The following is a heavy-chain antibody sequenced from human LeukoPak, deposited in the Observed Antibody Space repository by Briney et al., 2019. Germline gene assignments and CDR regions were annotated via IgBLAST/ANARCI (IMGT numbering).Heavy chain of an antibody. CDR2: ISYDGSNK. CDR1: GFTFSSYG. CDR3: AKDRVVGATEPIDY. V-gene: IGHV3-30*18. Sequence: GGSLRLSCAASGFTFSSYGMHWVRQAPGKGLEWVAVISYDGSNKYYADSVKGRFTISRDNSKNTLYLQMNSLRAEDTAVYYCAKDRVVGATEPIDYWGQGTLVTVSS. J-gene: IGHJ4*02. D-gene: IGHD1-26*01.